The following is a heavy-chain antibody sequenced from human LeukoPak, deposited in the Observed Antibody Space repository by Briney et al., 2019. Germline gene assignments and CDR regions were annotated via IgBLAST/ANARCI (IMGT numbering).Heavy chain of an antibody. D-gene: IGHD3-22*01. V-gene: IGHV4-34*01. CDR3: ARLLRDYYDSSGYYRYYFDY. CDR2: INHSGST. J-gene: IGHJ4*02. CDR1: GGSFSGYY. Sequence: SETLSLTCAVYGGSFSGYYWSWIRQPPGKGLEWIGEINHSGSTYYNPSLKSRVTISVDTSKNQFSLKLSSVTAADTAVYYCARLLRDYYDSSGYYRYYFDYWGQGTLVTVSS.